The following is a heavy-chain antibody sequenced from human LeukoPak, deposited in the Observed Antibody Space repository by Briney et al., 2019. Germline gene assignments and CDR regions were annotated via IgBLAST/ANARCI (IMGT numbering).Heavy chain of an antibody. CDR3: ARAPYSSGWYAFDY. CDR2: MNPNSGNT. CDR1: GYTFTSYD. Sequence: ASVKVSCKASGYTFTSYDINWVRQATGQGLEWMGWMNPNSGNTGYAQKFQGRVTMTRNTSISTAYMELSSLRSEDTAVYYCARAPYSSGWYAFDYWGQGTLVTVSS. D-gene: IGHD6-19*01. V-gene: IGHV1-8*01. J-gene: IGHJ4*02.